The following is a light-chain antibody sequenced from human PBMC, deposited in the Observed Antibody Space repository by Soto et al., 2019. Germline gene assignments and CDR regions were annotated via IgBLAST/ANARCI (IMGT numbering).Light chain of an antibody. CDR3: CSYAGIYTWV. J-gene: IGLJ3*02. CDR1: SSDVAGYNY. Sequence: QSALTQPRSVSGSPGQSVTISCTGTSSDVAGYNYVSWYQQHPGKAPKVMIYDVSKRPSGVPDRFSGSKSGNTASLTISGLQAEDEVDYYCCSYAGIYTWVFGGGTKLTVL. CDR2: DVS. V-gene: IGLV2-11*01.